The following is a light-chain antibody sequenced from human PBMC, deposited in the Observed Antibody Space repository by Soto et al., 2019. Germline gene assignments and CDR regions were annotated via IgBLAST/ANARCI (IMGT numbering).Light chain of an antibody. CDR2: KAS. CDR1: QTISSW. V-gene: IGKV1-5*03. Sequence: DIQMTQSPSTLSGSVGDRVTITCRASQTISSWLAWYQQKPGKAPKLLIYKASTLKSGVPSRFSGSGSGTEFTLTISSLQPDDFATYYCQHYNSYSEALGQGTQVELK. J-gene: IGKJ1*01. CDR3: QHYNSYSEA.